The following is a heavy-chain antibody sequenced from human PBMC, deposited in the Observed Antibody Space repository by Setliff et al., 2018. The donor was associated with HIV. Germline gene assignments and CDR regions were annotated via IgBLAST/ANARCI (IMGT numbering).Heavy chain of an antibody. CDR1: GGSFNDYY. CDR3: ARGLNYYGSGSYLPLGY. D-gene: IGHD3-10*01. V-gene: IGHV4-34*01. J-gene: IGHJ4*02. Sequence: PSETLSLTCAVYGGSFNDYYWTWIRQPPGKGLEWIGEIDHSGSTKYHASLNSRVTISIDTSKNQISLKFGSVTAADTAVYYCARGLNYYGSGSYLPLGYWGQGTLVTVSS. CDR2: IDHSGST.